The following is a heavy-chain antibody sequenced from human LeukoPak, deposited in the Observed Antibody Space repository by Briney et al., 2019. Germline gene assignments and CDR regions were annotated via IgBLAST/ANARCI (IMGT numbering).Heavy chain of an antibody. CDR2: ISSSSSYI. V-gene: IGHV3-21*01. CDR1: GFTFSNYN. Sequence: PGGSLRLSCAASGFTFSNYNMNWVRQAPGKGLEWVSSISSSSSYIYYADSVKGRFTISRHNAKNSLYLQMNSLRAEDTAVYYCARGDYYDSSGSFDYWGQGTLVTVSS. D-gene: IGHD3-22*01. CDR3: ARGDYYDSSGSFDY. J-gene: IGHJ4*02.